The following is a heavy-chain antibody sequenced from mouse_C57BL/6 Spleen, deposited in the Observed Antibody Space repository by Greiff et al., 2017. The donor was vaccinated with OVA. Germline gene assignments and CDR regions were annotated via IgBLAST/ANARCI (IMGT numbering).Heavy chain of an antibody. Sequence: DVMLVESGGGLVKPGGSLKLSCAASGFTFSDYGMHWVRQAPEKGLEWVAYISSGSSTIYYADTVKGRFTISRDNAKNTLFLQMTSLRSEDTAMYYCARDLMVTFDYWGQGTTLTVSS. CDR1: GFTFSDYG. CDR2: ISSGSSTI. V-gene: IGHV5-17*01. J-gene: IGHJ2*01. D-gene: IGHD2-2*01. CDR3: ARDLMVTFDY.